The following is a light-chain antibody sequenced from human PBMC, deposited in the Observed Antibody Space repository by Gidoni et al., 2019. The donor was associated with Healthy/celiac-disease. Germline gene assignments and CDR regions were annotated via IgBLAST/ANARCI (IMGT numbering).Light chain of an antibody. V-gene: IGKV4-1*01. CDR1: PSVLYSSNNKNY. J-gene: IGKJ4*01. Sequence: DIVMTQSHDSLAVSLGARATINCKSSPSVLYSSNNKNYLAWYQQKPGQPPKLLIYWASTRESGVPDRFSGSGSGTDFTLTISSLQAEDVAVYYCQQYDSSPLTFGGXTKVEIK. CDR3: QQYDSSPLT. CDR2: WAS.